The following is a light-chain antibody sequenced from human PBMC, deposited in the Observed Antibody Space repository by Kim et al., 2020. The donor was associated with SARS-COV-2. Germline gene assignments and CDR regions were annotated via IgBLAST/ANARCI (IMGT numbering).Light chain of an antibody. CDR1: QSVSGTY. V-gene: IGKV3-20*01. CDR3: TLYGNSPRST. J-gene: IGKJ5*01. CDR2: GTS. Sequence: EIVLTQSPGTLSLSPGERATLSCRANQSVSGTYLAWYQQKPGQAPRLLIYGTSNGATGIPDRFSGSGSGTDFTLTISRLEPEDFAIYYSTLYGNSPRSTFGQGRRLESK.